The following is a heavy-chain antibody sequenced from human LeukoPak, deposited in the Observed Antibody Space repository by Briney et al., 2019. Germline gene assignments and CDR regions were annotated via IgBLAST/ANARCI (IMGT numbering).Heavy chain of an antibody. V-gene: IGHV3-30*02. J-gene: IGHJ4*02. CDR3: AKDVLGGSGYFLFDS. CDR1: GFTFSTSG. CDR2: IQNDGSNK. D-gene: IGHD3-3*01. Sequence: PGGSLRLSCTASGFTFSTSGMHWVRQAPDKGLEWVAFIQNDGSNKYYADSVKGRFTISRDNSKNILYLQMNSLRAEDTALYYCAKDVLGGSGYFLFDSWGRGILVTSPQ.